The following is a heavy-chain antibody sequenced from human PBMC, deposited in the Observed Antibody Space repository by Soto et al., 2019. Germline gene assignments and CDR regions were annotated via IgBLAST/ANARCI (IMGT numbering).Heavy chain of an antibody. CDR2: IRSKANSYAT. CDR1: GFTFTNYA. Sequence: PGGSLRLACAASGFTFTNYAMNWVRQAPGRGLEGVAAIRSKANSYATAYAASVKGRFTISRDDSKNTAYLQMNSLKTEDTAVYYCTSLNWYNWNHDGMDVWGQGTTVTVSS. J-gene: IGHJ6*02. D-gene: IGHD1-20*01. V-gene: IGHV3-73*01. CDR3: TSLNWYNWNHDGMDV.